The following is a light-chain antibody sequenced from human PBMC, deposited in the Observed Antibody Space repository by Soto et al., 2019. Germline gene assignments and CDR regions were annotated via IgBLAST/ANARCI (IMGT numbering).Light chain of an antibody. CDR2: DNN. V-gene: IGLV1-51*01. J-gene: IGLJ1*01. CDR1: SSNIGNNF. CDR3: GSWYSSLTYV. Sequence: QSVLTQPPSVSAAPGQKVTISCSGSSSNIGNNFVTWYQQLPGTAPKLLIYDNNKRPSGIPDRFSGSQSGTSATLGITGLQTGDEAVYYCGSWYSSLTYVFGTGTKVTVL.